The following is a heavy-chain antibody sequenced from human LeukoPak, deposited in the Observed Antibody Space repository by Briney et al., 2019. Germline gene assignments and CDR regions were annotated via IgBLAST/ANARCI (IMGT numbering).Heavy chain of an antibody. CDR1: GNTFTGYY. V-gene: IGHV1-2*02. Sequence: ASVKVSCKASGNTFTGYYMHWVRQAPGQGLEWMGWINPNSGGTNYAQKFQGRVTMTRDTSISTAYMELSRLRSDDTAVYYCARGIPYYYGMDVWGQGTTVTVSS. CDR2: INPNSGGT. CDR3: ARGIPYYYGMDV. J-gene: IGHJ6*02.